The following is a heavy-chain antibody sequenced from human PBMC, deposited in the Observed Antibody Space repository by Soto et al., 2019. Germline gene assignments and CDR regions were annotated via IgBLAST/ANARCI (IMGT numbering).Heavy chain of an antibody. CDR1: GFTFSSYG. CDR2: ISYDGSNK. J-gene: IGHJ4*02. D-gene: IGHD4-17*01. V-gene: IGHV3-30*18. Sequence: GGSLRLSCAASGFTFSSYGMHWVRQAPGKGLEWVAVISYDGSNKYYADSVKGRFTISRDNSKNTLYLQMNSLRAEDTAVYYCAKGHDYGDYFDYWGQGTLVTVSS. CDR3: AKGHDYGDYFDY.